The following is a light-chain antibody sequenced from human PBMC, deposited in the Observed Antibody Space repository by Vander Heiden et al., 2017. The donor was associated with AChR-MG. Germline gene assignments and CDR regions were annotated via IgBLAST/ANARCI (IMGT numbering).Light chain of an antibody. CDR1: QNIGEW. J-gene: IGKJ4*01. Sequence: DIQMTQSPSTLTASIGDRVTITCRASQNIGEWLAWYQQKPGKAPEVLVYKATNLQSGVPSRFSGIGAGTEFTLIISSLHPDDLATYYCQQYSDDPLTFGGG. CDR3: QQYSDDPLT. V-gene: IGKV1-5*03. CDR2: KAT.